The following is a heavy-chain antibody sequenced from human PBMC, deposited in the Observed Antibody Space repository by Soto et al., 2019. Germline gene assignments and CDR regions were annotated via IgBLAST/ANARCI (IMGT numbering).Heavy chain of an antibody. CDR1: GYTFTSYA. Sequence: QVQLVQSGAEVKKPGASVKVSCKASGYTFTSYAMHWVRQAPGQRLEWMGWINAGNGNTKYSQKFQGRVTITRDTSASTAYMELSSLRSEDTAVYYCATEPGYSSGWTRGYFDLWGRGTLVTASS. V-gene: IGHV1-3*01. CDR2: INAGNGNT. J-gene: IGHJ2*01. D-gene: IGHD6-19*01. CDR3: ATEPGYSSGWTRGYFDL.